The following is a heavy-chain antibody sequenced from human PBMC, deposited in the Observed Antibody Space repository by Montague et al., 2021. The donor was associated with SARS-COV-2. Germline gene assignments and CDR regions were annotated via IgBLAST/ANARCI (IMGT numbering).Heavy chain of an antibody. Sequence: SLRLSCPASGFTFSSYGMHWVRQAPGKGLEWVAVIWYYGSNKYYADSVKGRFTISRDNSKNTLYLQMNSLRAEDTAVYYCARDILGKVRYGMDVWGQGTTGTVSS. V-gene: IGHV3-33*01. CDR2: IWYYGSNK. CDR1: GFTFSSYG. J-gene: IGHJ6*02. CDR3: ARDILGKVRYGMDV. D-gene: IGHD3-9*01.